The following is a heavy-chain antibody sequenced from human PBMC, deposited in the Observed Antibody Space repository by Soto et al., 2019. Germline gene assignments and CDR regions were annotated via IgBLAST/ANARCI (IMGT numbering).Heavy chain of an antibody. CDR3: ARGILGVTVVTDYYYYGMDV. D-gene: IGHD2-15*01. CDR2: INAGNGNT. CDR1: GYTFTSYA. V-gene: IGHV1-3*01. J-gene: IGHJ6*02. Sequence: ASVKVSCKASGYTFTSYAMHWVRQAPGQRLEWMGWINAGNGNTKYSQEFQGRVTITRDTSASTAYMELSSLRSEDTAVYYCARGILGVTVVTDYYYYGMDVWGQGTTVTVSS.